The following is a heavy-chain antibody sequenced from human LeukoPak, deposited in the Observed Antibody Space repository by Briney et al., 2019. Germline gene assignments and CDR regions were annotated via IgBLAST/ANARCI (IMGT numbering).Heavy chain of an antibody. J-gene: IGHJ3*02. D-gene: IGHD3-22*01. CDR3: ARDYYDSSGGAFDI. Sequence: ASVKVSCKASGYTFTSYGISWVRQAPGQGLEWMGWINPNSGGIKYVQKFQGRVTMTRDTSISTVYMELNSLRSDDTAVYYCARDYYDSSGGAFDIWGQGTMVTVSS. V-gene: IGHV1-2*02. CDR2: INPNSGGI. CDR1: GYTFTSYG.